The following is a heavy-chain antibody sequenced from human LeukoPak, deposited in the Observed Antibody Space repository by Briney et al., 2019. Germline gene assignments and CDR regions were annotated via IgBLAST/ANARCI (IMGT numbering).Heavy chain of an antibody. J-gene: IGHJ3*02. CDR2: MNPNSGNT. CDR1: GYTFTSYD. V-gene: IGHV1-8*03. Sequence: ASVKVSCKASGYTFTSYDISWVRQATGQGLEWMGWMNPNSGNTGYAQKFQGRVTITRNTSISTAYMELSSLRSEDTAVYYCARGFGYYCSGGSCSDAFDIWGQGTMVTVSS. CDR3: ARGFGYYCSGGSCSDAFDI. D-gene: IGHD2-15*01.